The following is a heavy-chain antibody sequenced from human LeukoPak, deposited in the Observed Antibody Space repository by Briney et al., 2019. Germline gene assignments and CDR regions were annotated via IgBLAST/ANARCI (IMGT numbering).Heavy chain of an antibody. J-gene: IGHJ5*02. V-gene: IGHV4-4*07. CDR3: TREGKRAQGGLDP. Sequence: SETLSLTCSVSGASIRNYYWTWIRQSAGKGLEWIGHISPSGTTKYNPSLTSRVTMSLDTSKNQFSLSLKSVTAADTAMYYCTREGKRAQGGLDPWGQEIQVTVSS. D-gene: IGHD3-10*01. CDR2: ISPSGTT. CDR1: GASIRNYY.